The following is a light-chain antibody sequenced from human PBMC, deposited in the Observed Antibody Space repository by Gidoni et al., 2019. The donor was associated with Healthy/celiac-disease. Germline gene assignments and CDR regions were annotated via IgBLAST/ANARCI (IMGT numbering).Light chain of an antibody. CDR3: QKYNSVPRT. Sequence: DIQMTQSPSSLSASVGDRVNITCRASQGISNYLAWYQQKPVKVPKLLIYSASTLQSWVPSRFSGSGSWTDFPLTISSLQPEDVATSYCQKYNSVPRTFGQGTKLEIK. CDR2: SAS. CDR1: QGISNY. J-gene: IGKJ2*01. V-gene: IGKV1-27*01.